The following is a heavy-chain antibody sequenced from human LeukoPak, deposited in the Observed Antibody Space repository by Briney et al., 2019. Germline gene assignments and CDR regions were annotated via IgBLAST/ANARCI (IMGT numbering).Heavy chain of an antibody. CDR2: IKSKAYGGTT. CDR3: ARIAAAGTIFDY. D-gene: IGHD6-13*01. Sequence: GGSLRLSCTASGFTFGDYAMSWVRQAPGKGLEWVGFIKSKAYGGTTEYAASVKGRFTISRDDSKSIAYLQMNSLKTEDTAVYYCARIAAAGTIFDYWGQGTLVTVSS. CDR1: GFTFGDYA. V-gene: IGHV3-49*04. J-gene: IGHJ4*02.